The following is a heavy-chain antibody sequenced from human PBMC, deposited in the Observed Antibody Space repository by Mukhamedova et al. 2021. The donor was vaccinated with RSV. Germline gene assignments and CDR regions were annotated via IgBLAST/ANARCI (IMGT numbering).Heavy chain of an antibody. CDR2: ISSSSSYT. Sequence: VSYISSSSSYTNYADSVKGRFTISRDNAKNSLYLQMNSLRAEDTAVYYCARRAAAGKNYYYYMDVWGKGTTVTVSS. CDR3: ARRAAAGKNYYYYMDV. D-gene: IGHD6-13*01. V-gene: IGHV3-11*06. J-gene: IGHJ6*03.